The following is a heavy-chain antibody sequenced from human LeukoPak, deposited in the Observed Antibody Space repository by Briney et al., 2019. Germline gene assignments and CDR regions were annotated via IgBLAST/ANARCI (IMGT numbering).Heavy chain of an antibody. CDR2: ISSSSSYI. V-gene: IGHV3-21*01. Sequence: GGSLRLSCAASGFTFSSYSMNWVRQAPGQGLEWVSSISSSSSYIYYADSVKGRFTISRDNAKNSLYLQMNSLRAEDTAVYYCARNSGSGYYYWADFDYWGQGTLVTVSS. J-gene: IGHJ4*02. CDR3: ARNSGSGYYYWADFDY. D-gene: IGHD3-22*01. CDR1: GFTFSSYS.